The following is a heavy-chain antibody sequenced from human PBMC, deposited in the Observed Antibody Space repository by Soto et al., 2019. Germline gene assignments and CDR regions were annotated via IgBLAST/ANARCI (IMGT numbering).Heavy chain of an antibody. CDR1: GFTFSSYA. Sequence: GGSLRLSCAASGFTFSSYAMSWVRQAPGKGLEWVSAISGSGGSTYYADSVKGRFTISRDNSKNTLYLQMNSLRAEDTAVYYCAKVRYCSSTICRMDYYYYGMDFWCQGTTVTVSS. J-gene: IGHJ6*02. D-gene: IGHD2-2*01. CDR2: ISGSGGST. V-gene: IGHV3-23*01. CDR3: AKVRYCSSTICRMDYYYYGMDF.